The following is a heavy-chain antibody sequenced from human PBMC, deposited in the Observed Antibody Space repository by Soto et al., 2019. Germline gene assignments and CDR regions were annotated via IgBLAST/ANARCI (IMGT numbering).Heavy chain of an antibody. CDR2: IHSSWST. D-gene: IGHD6-13*01. J-gene: IGHJ5*02. Sequence: PSSTXSLTCTVSVASRNIYQFVLIRHPAGKGLECIGHIHSSWSTNYNPSLKSRVTMSVDTSKNQFSLRLMSLTAAETAVYYCDRHQGVAEQRLNWLEPRGQRPLV. V-gene: IGHV4-4*07. CDR3: DRHQGVAEQRLNWLEP. CDR1: VASRNIYQ.